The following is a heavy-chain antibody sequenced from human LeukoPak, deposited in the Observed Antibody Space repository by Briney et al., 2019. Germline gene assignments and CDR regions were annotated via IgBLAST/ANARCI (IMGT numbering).Heavy chain of an antibody. CDR1: GFTFSSYG. V-gene: IGHV3-7*01. CDR2: LNQDGSVQ. CDR3: ARDHNVADV. Sequence: GGSLRLSCAASGFTFSSYGMHWVRQAPGKGLEWVANLNQDGSVQLYGDSVRGRFTISRDNAKNSVYIQMNSLRVEDTAMYFCARDHNVADVWGRGTKVTVSS. D-gene: IGHD2-8*01. J-gene: IGHJ3*01.